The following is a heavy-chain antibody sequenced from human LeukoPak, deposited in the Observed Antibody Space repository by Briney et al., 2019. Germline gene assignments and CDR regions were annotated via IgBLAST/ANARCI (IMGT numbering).Heavy chain of an antibody. CDR3: ARDSETWINHFDY. CDR1: GFTFSSYE. J-gene: IGHJ4*02. Sequence: GGSLRLSCAASGFTFSSYEMNWVRQAPGKGLEWVSAISGSGGSTYYADSVKGRFTISRDNAKNSLYLQMNSLRAEDTAVYYCARDSETWINHFDYWGQGTLVTVSS. CDR2: ISGSGGST. D-gene: IGHD5-12*01. V-gene: IGHV3-48*03.